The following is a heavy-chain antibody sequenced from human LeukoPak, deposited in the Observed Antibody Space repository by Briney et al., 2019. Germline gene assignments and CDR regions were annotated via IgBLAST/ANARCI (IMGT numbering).Heavy chain of an antibody. Sequence: AGGSLRLSCAASGFTFSSYWMNWARQAPGKGPEWVASINHNGNVNYYVDYVKGRFTISRDNAKNSLYLQMSNLRAEDTAVYFCARGGGLDVWGQGATVTVSS. CDR2: INHNGNVN. D-gene: IGHD3-16*01. CDR1: GFTFSSYW. J-gene: IGHJ6*02. V-gene: IGHV3-7*03. CDR3: ARGGGLDV.